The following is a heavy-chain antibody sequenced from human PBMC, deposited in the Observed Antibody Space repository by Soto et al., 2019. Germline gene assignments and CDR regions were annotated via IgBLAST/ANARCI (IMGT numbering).Heavy chain of an antibody. D-gene: IGHD1-26*01. CDR3: ARYGSYWVFDY. CDR2: IYYSGST. V-gene: IGHV4-59*01. CDR1: GGSISSYY. J-gene: IGHJ4*02. Sequence: SETLSLTCTVSGGSISSYYWSWIRQTPGKGLEWIGFIYYSGSTNYNPSLKSRVTISVDTPKNQFSLRLSSVTAADTAVYYCARYGSYWVFDYWGQGTLVTVSS.